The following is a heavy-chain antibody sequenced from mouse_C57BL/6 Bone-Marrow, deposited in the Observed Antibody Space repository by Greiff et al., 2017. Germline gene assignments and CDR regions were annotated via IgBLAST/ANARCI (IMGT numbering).Heavy chain of an antibody. CDR2: INPNNGGP. J-gene: IGHJ3*01. CDR1: GYTFTDYN. D-gene: IGHD2-3*01. CDR3: AREVYDGYYGWFAY. Sequence: VQLQQSGPELVKPGASVKIPCKASGYTFTDYNLDWVKQSHGKSLEWIGDINPNNGGPIYNQKFKGKATLTVDTSSSTAYMELRSLTSEDTAVYYCAREVYDGYYGWFAYWGQGTLVTVSA. V-gene: IGHV1-18*01.